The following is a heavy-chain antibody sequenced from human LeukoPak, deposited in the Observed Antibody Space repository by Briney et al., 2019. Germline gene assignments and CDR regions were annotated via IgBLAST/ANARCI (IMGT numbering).Heavy chain of an antibody. V-gene: IGHV4-4*02. CDR2: IHHSGST. CDR1: GGSISSNNW. D-gene: IGHD1-1*01. Sequence: SETLSLTCAVSGGSISSNNWWSWVRQPPGKGLEWIAEIHHSGSTYYNPSLKSRLTLLVDNSINHFSLKLTSVTAADTAVYFCARRNDYIDYWGQGSLVTVSS. J-gene: IGHJ4*02. CDR3: ARRNDYIDY.